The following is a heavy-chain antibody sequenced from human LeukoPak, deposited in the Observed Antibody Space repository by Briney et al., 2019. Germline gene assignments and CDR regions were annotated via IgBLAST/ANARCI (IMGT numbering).Heavy chain of an antibody. J-gene: IGHJ6*03. CDR2: INHSGST. V-gene: IGHV4-34*01. Sequence: SETLSLTCAVYGGSFSGYYWSWIRQPPGKGLEWIGEINHSGSTNYNPSLKSRVTISVDTSKNQFSLKLSSVTAADTAVYYCARGRAQYYYYYCMDVWGKGTTVTVSS. CDR3: ARGRAQYYYYYCMDV. CDR1: GGSFSGYY.